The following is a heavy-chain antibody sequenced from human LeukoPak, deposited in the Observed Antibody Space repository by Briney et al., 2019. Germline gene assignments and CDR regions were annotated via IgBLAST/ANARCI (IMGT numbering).Heavy chain of an antibody. CDR2: IYPGDSDT. CDR3: ASSIGWVIAAAGIRGPFDY. CDR1: GYSFTSYW. J-gene: IGHJ4*02. D-gene: IGHD6-13*01. Sequence: GESLKISCKGSGYSFTSYWIGWVRQMPGKGLEWMGIIYPGDSDTRYSPSFQGQVTISADKSISTAYLQWSSLKASDTAMYYCASSIGWVIAAAGIRGPFDYWGQGTLVTVSS. V-gene: IGHV5-51*01.